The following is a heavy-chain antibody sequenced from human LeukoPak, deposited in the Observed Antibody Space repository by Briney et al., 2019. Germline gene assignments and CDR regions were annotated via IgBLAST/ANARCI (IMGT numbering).Heavy chain of an antibody. J-gene: IGHJ4*02. D-gene: IGHD6-13*01. CDR1: GGSFSGYY. Sequence: PSETLSLTCAVYGGSFSGYYWSWIRQPPGKGLEWIGEINHSGSTNYNPSLKSRVTISVDTSKNQFSLKLSSVTAADTAVYYCARSAPTDYIAAAGDDWGQGTLVTVSS. CDR2: INHSGST. CDR3: ARSAPTDYIAAAGDD. V-gene: IGHV4-34*01.